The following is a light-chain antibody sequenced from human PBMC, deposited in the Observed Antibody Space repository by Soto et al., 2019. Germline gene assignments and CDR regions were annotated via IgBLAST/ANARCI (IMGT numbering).Light chain of an antibody. J-gene: IGLJ2*01. CDR1: SSDVGGYNH. CDR3: SSYTSSSTLLV. V-gene: IGLV2-14*01. CDR2: DVS. Sequence: QSALTQPASVSGSPGQSITISCTGTSSDVGGYNHVSWYQQHPGKAPKLMIYDVSNRPSGVSNRFSGSKSGNTASLTISGLQAEDEADYYCSSYTSSSTLLVFGAGTKVTVL.